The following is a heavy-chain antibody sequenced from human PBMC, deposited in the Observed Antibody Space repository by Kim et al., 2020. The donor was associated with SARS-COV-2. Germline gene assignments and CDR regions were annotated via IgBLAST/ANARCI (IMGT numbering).Heavy chain of an antibody. J-gene: IGHJ4*02. CDR2: ISDAPTGPT. V-gene: IGHV3-23*01. Sequence: GGSLRLSCTTSGFTFSSYTMNWVRQAPGKGLEWVSTISDAPTGPTHYSDSVKGRFTIFRDDSKNTVSLHMNSLRDDDTAMSYSVTSLMANFAYGSQG. CDR3: VTSLMANFAY. CDR1: GFTFSSYT. D-gene: IGHD5-12*01.